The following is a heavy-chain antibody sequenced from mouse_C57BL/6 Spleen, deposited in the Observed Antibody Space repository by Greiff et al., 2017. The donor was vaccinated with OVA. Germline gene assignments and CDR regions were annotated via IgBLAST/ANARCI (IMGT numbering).Heavy chain of an antibody. Sequence: DVKLQESGGDLVKPGGSLKLSCAASGFTFSSYGMSWVRQTPDKRLEWVATISSGGSYTYYPDSVKGRFTISRDNAKNTLYLQMSSLKSEDTAMYYCAREVDYWGQGTSVTVSS. CDR1: GFTFSSYG. J-gene: IGHJ4*01. CDR3: AREVDY. V-gene: IGHV5-6*02. CDR2: ISSGGSYT.